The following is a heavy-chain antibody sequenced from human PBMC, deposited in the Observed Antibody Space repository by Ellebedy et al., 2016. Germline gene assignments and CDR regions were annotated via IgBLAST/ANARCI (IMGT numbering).Heavy chain of an antibody. CDR2: ISGSGGST. CDR1: GFTFSSYA. J-gene: IGHJ4*02. CDR3: AKCGELLGYYFDY. D-gene: IGHD1-26*01. V-gene: IGHV3-23*01. Sequence: GGSLRLSCAASGFTFSSYAMSWVRQAPGKGLEWVSGISGSGGSTYYADSVKGRFTISRDKSKNTLYLQMDSLRAEDTAVYYCAKCGELLGYYFDYWGQGTLVTVSS.